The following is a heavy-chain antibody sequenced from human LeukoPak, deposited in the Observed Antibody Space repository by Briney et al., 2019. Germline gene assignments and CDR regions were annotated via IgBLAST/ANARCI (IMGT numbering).Heavy chain of an antibody. CDR3: ARLWFGELSWFDP. D-gene: IGHD3-10*01. V-gene: IGHV1-2*02. J-gene: IGHJ5*02. Sequence: AASVKVSCKASGYTFTSYGISWVRQAPGQGLEWMGWINPNSGGTNYAQKFQGRVTMTRDTSISTAYMELSRLRSDDTAVYYGARLWFGELSWFDPWGQGTLVTVSS. CDR2: INPNSGGT. CDR1: GYTFTSYG.